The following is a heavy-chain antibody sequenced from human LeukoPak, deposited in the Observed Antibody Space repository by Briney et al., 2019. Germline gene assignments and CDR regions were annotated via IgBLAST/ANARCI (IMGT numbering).Heavy chain of an antibody. CDR1: GFTFSSYE. CDR2: ISYDGSNK. CDR3: ARDGVGATYYFDY. Sequence: GGSLRLSCAASGFTFSSYEMNWVRQAPGKGLEWVAVISYDGSNKYYADSVKGRFTISRDNSKNTLYLQMNSLRAEDTAVYYCARDGVGATYYFDYWGQGTLVTVSS. V-gene: IGHV3-30*01. J-gene: IGHJ4*02. D-gene: IGHD1-26*01.